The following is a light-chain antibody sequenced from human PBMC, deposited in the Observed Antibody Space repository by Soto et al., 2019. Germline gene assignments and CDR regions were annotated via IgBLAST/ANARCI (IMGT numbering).Light chain of an antibody. CDR2: EVN. J-gene: IGLJ2*01. Sequence: QYVLTQPPSASGSPGQSVTISCTGTSSDVGGYDFVSWYQQHPGQAPKLMIYEVNKRPSGVPDRFSGSKSGNTASLTVSGHQAEDEADYYCSSYAGSVLFGGGTKLTVL. CDR1: SSDVGGYDF. V-gene: IGLV2-8*01. CDR3: SSYAGSVL.